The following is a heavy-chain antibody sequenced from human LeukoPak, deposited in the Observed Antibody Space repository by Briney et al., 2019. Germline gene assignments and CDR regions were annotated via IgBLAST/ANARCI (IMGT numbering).Heavy chain of an antibody. CDR1: GGSISSXY. D-gene: IGHD6-19*01. CDR3: ARDPPSSSGWYKVKAFDI. CDR2: XXTSGST. J-gene: IGHJ3*02. Sequence: SETLXLTCTVSGGSISSXYWSWIRXPAGKXLEWXXRXXTSGSTNYNPSLKSRVTMSVDTSKNQFSLKLSSVTAADTAVYYCARDPPSSSGWYKVKAFDIWGQGTMVTVSS. V-gene: IGHV4-4*07.